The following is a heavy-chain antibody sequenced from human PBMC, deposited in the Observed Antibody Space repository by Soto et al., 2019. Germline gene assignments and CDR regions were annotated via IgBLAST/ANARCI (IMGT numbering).Heavy chain of an antibody. Sequence: QVQLVESGGGVVQPGRSLRLSCAASGFTFSSYGMHWVRQAPGKGLEWVAVIWYDGSNKYYADSVKGRFTISRDNSKNTLYLQMNSLRAEDTAVYYCARDNGDYVVDYWGQGTLVTVSS. CDR2: IWYDGSNK. CDR3: ARDNGDYVVDY. D-gene: IGHD4-17*01. V-gene: IGHV3-33*01. J-gene: IGHJ4*02. CDR1: GFTFSSYG.